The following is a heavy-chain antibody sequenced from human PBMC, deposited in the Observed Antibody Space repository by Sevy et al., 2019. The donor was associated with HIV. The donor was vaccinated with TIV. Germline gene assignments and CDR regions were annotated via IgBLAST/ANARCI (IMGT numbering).Heavy chain of an antibody. J-gene: IGHJ4*02. CDR2: ITWDGGST. Sequence: GGSLRLSRAASGFTFDDYTMNWVRQAPGKGLEWVSLITWDGGSTYYADSVKGRFTISRDNSKNSLYLQMNSLRTEDTALCYCAKDISGEGYLGSGYFDYWGQGTLVTVSS. V-gene: IGHV3-43*01. CDR3: AKDISGEGYLGSGYFDY. CDR1: GFTFDDYT. D-gene: IGHD2-15*01.